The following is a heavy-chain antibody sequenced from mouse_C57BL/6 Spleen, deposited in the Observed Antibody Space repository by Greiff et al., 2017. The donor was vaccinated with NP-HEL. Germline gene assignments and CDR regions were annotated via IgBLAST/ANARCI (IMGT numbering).Heavy chain of an antibody. CDR1: GYTFTSYW. D-gene: IGHD2-4*01. CDR2: INPSSGYT. CDR3: ARPIYNYCAWFAY. Sequence: VQRVESGAELAKPGASVKLSCKASGYTFTSYWMHWVKQRPGQGLEWIGYINPSSGYTKYNQKFKDKATLTADKSSSTAYMQLSSLTYEDTAVYYCARPIYNYCAWFAYWGQGTLVTVSA. J-gene: IGHJ3*01. V-gene: IGHV1-7*01.